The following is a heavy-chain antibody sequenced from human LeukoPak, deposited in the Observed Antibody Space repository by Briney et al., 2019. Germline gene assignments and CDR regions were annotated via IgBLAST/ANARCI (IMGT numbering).Heavy chain of an antibody. V-gene: IGHV3-23*01. J-gene: IGHJ6*03. CDR2: ISGSCYNT. D-gene: IGHD2-15*01. CDR1: GFTFSSHR. CDR3: AKVRLGYCSGGSCSRGGTPMDV. Sequence: GGSLRLSCAASGFTFSSHRMSWLRQAPGKGLEWVSTISGSCYNTYYADSVKGRYTISRDNSKNTLYLQMNSLRAEETAVYYCAKVRLGYCSGGSCSRGGTPMDVWGKGTTVTISS.